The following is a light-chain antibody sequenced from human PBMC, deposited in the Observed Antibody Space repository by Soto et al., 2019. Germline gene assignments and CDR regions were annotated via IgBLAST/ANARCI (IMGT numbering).Light chain of an antibody. CDR3: SSFTGSTTWV. V-gene: IGLV2-14*01. CDR1: SNDVGGYNY. Sequence: QSALTQPASVSGSPGQSITMFCTGTSNDVGGYNYVSWYQQHPGKAPKLIIYEVSNRPSGISNRFSGSKSANTASLTISGLQADDEGEYSCSSFTGSTTWVFGGGTKLTVL. CDR2: EVS. J-gene: IGLJ3*02.